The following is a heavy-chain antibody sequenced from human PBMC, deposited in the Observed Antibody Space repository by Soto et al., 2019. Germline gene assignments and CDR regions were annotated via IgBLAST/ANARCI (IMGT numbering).Heavy chain of an antibody. V-gene: IGHV4-4*07. CDR2: IYSSGST. CDR3: ARGQRFSDWFDP. CDR1: GGDISTYY. D-gene: IGHD3-3*01. Sequence: QVQLQESGPGLVKPSETLSLTCTVSGGDISTYYWTWIRQPAGKGLEWIGRIYSSGSTKYNPSLKSRVTMSLDTSKNQFSLRLSSVTAADTAVYYCARGQRFSDWFDPWGQGTLATVSS. J-gene: IGHJ5*02.